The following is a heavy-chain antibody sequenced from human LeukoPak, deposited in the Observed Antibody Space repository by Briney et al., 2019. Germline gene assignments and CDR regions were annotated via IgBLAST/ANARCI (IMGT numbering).Heavy chain of an antibody. D-gene: IGHD2-8*02. CDR1: GFTFSSYW. J-gene: IGHJ4*02. CDR2: IFPSGGEI. Sequence: GGSLRLSCAASGFTFSSYWMHWVRQAPGKGLEWVSSIFPSGGEIHYADSGRGRFTISRDNSKSTLSLQMNSLRAEDTAIYYCATYRQVLLPFESWGQGTLVTVSS. CDR3: ATYRQVLLPFES. V-gene: IGHV3-23*01.